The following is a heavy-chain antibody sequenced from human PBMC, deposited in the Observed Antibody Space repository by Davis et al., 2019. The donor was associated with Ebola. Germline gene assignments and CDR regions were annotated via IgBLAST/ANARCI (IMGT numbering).Heavy chain of an antibody. Sequence: GESLKIPCAAPGFTLSSYWMSWVRQAPGKGLEWVANINEDGSEKYYMDSVRGRFTISRDNAKNSLYLQMNSLRAEDTAVYYCARVAAASRDYWGQGTLVTVSS. CDR1: GFTLSSYW. D-gene: IGHD6-25*01. J-gene: IGHJ4*02. V-gene: IGHV3-7*01. CDR3: ARVAAASRDY. CDR2: INEDGSEK.